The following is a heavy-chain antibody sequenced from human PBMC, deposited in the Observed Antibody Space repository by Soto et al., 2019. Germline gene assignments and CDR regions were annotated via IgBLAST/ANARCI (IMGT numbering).Heavy chain of an antibody. J-gene: IGHJ4*02. D-gene: IGHD2-21*02. CDR3: GKGNIVVTAPIDS. Sequence: EVQLVESGGHLVQPGMSLKLSCAASGFSFDDYAMHWVRQAPGKGLEWVSSISWNSGNIAYADSVKGRFTISRDNAKRSLYLQMMSLRTDDTALYYCGKGNIVVTAPIDSWGQGTLVTVSS. V-gene: IGHV3-9*01. CDR2: ISWNSGNI. CDR1: GFSFDDYA.